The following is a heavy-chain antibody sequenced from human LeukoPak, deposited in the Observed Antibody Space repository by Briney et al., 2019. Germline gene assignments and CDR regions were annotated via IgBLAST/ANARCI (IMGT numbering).Heavy chain of an antibody. CDR2: IRYDGSNK. Sequence: GGSLRLSCAASGFTFSSYGMHWVRQAPGKGLEWVAFIRYDGSNKYYADSVKGRFTISRDNSKNTLHLQMNSLRAEDTAVYYCAKDPYGSGSYGVWWGQGTLVTVSS. D-gene: IGHD3-10*01. CDR3: AKDPYGSGSYGVW. J-gene: IGHJ4*02. CDR1: GFTFSSYG. V-gene: IGHV3-30*02.